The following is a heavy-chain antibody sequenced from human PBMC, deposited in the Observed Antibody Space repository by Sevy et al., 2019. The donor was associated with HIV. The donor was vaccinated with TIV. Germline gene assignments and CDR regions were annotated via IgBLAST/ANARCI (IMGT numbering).Heavy chain of an antibody. J-gene: IGHJ4*02. D-gene: IGHD3-16*02. CDR2: IKQDGSEK. CDR1: GFTFSSYW. Sequence: GGSLRLSCAASGFTFSSYWMSWVRQAPGKGLEWVANIKQDGSEKYYVDSVKGRFTISRDNAKNSLYLQMNSLRAEDTVVYYCARDQGLSRTTYYDYVWGSYRLKGDFDSWGQGTLVTVSS. V-gene: IGHV3-7*01. CDR3: ARDQGLSRTTYYDYVWGSYRLKGDFDS.